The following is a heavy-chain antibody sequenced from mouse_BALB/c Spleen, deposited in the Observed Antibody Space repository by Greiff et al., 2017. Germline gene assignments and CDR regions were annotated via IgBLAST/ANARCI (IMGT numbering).Heavy chain of an antibody. Sequence: QVQLKQSGAELARPGASVKMSCKASGYTFTSYTMHWVKQRPGQGLEWIGYINPSSGYTNYNQKFKDKATLTADKSSITAYMQLSSLTSEDSAVYSCARSGYGSCYFDVWGAGTTVTVSS. J-gene: IGHJ1*01. CDR1: GYTFTSYT. D-gene: IGHD1-1*01. V-gene: IGHV1-4*01. CDR3: ARSGYGSCYFDV. CDR2: INPSSGYT.